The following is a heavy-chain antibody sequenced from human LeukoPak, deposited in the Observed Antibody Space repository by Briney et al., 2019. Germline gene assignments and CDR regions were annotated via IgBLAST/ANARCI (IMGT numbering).Heavy chain of an antibody. D-gene: IGHD2-21*02. J-gene: IGHJ6*02. V-gene: IGHV1-2*02. CDR1: GYVFTGYI. CDR2: INPYSGDT. CDR3: ARASYCGGDCRRRYFYGLDV. Sequence: ASVKVSCKASGYVFTGYILHWVRQAPGQGLEWVGWINPYSGDTNSAQDFQGRVTMARDTSISTVYMELSSLRSDDTAVYYCARASYCGGDCRRRYFYGLDVWGQGTTVTVSS.